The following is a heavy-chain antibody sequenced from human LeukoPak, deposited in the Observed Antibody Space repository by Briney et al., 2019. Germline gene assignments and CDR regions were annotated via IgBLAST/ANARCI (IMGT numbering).Heavy chain of an antibody. V-gene: IGHV4-30-2*03. CDR1: GGSISSGGYS. CDR2: IYHSGST. Sequence: PSETLSLTCAVSGGSISSGGYSWSWIRQPPGKGLEWIGYIYHSGSTYYNPSLKSRVTISVDTSKNQFSLKLSSVTAADTAVYYCARHGSQLGYCSSTSCYRDYFDYWGQGTLVTVSS. J-gene: IGHJ4*02. D-gene: IGHD2-2*01. CDR3: ARHGSQLGYCSSTSCYRDYFDY.